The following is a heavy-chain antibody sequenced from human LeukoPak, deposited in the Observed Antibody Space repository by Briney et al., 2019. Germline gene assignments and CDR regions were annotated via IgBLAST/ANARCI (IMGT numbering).Heavy chain of an antibody. CDR3: ARGSRSSGWYGPWVFDY. V-gene: IGHV4-61*05. CDR1: GGSISSSSYY. Sequence: PSETLSLTCTVSGGSISSSSYYWGWIRQPPGKGLEWIGYIYYSGSTNYNPSLKSRVTISVDTSKNQFSLKLSSVTAADTAVYYCARGSRSSGWYGPWVFDYWGQGTLVTVSS. CDR2: IYYSGST. J-gene: IGHJ4*02. D-gene: IGHD6-19*01.